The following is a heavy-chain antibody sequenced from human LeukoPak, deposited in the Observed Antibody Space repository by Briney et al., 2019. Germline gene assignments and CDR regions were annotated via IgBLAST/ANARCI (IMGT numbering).Heavy chain of an antibody. D-gene: IGHD3-3*01. CDR2: IIPIFGTA. CDR1: GGTFSSYA. Sequence: GASVKVSCKASGGTFSSYAISWVRQAPGQGLEWMGGIIPIFGTANYAQKFQGRVTITADKSTSTAYMELSSLRSEDTAVYYCASGRQYYDFWSGYAEENDAFDIWGQGTMVTVSS. V-gene: IGHV1-69*06. J-gene: IGHJ3*02. CDR3: ASGRQYYDFWSGYAEENDAFDI.